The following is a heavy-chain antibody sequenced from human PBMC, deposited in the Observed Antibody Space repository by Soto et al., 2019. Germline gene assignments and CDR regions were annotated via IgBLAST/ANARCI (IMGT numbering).Heavy chain of an antibody. CDR1: GFTFSSYS. D-gene: IGHD3-22*01. Sequence: GGSLILSCAASGFTFSSYSMSWVRQAPGKGLEWVAVIRGGGSNKYYADSVKGRFTISRDNSKNTLYLQMNSLRAEDTAVYYCAKIRGSGYYGWFDPWGQGTLVTVSS. CDR3: AKIRGSGYYGWFDP. CDR2: IRGGGSNK. V-gene: IGHV3-30*18. J-gene: IGHJ5*02.